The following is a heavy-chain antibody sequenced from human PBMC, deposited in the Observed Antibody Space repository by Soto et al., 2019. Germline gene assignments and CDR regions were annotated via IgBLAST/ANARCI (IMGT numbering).Heavy chain of an antibody. J-gene: IGHJ6*02. CDR2: ISYDGSKK. CDR1: GFTFSSYG. Sequence: QVQLVESGGGVVQPGRSLRLSCAASGFTFSSYGMHWVRQAPGKGLEWVAVISYDGSKKYYADSVKGRFTISRDNSKNTLYLQMNSLRAEDTAVYYCAKTMEGYCSGGSCFGFYYYYGMDVWGQGTTVTVSS. D-gene: IGHD2-15*01. CDR3: AKTMEGYCSGGSCFGFYYYYGMDV. V-gene: IGHV3-30*18.